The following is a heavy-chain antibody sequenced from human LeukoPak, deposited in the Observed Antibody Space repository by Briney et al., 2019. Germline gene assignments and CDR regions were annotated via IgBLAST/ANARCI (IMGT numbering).Heavy chain of an antibody. CDR2: ISWDGGST. CDR3: AKDISLGGSYRYYYMDV. J-gene: IGHJ6*03. V-gene: IGHV3-43*01. Sequence: PGGSLRLSCAASGFTFDDYTMHWVRQAPGKGLEWVSLISWDGGSTYYADSVKGRFTIPRDNAKNSLYLQMNSLRAEGTALYYCAKDISLGGSYRYYYMDVWGKGTTVTISS. D-gene: IGHD1-26*01. CDR1: GFTFDDYT.